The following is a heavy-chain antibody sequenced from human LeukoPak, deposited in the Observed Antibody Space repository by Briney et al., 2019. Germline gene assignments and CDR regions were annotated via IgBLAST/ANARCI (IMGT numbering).Heavy chain of an antibody. CDR2: IRYDGSNK. CDR1: GFTFSSYG. Sequence: GGSLRLSCAASGFTFSSYGIHWVRQAPGKGLEWVAFIRYDGSNKYYADSVKGRFTISRDNSKNTLYLQMNSLRAEDTAVYYCAKGEGYDFWSGYYTVYNWFDPWGQGTLVTVSS. V-gene: IGHV3-30*02. D-gene: IGHD3-3*01. J-gene: IGHJ5*02. CDR3: AKGEGYDFWSGYYTVYNWFDP.